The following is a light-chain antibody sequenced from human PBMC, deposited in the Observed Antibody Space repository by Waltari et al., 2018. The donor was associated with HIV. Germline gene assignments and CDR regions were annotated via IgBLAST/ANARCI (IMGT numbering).Light chain of an antibody. CDR1: VSLLDKDDGKIY. J-gene: IGKJ5*01. CDR2: THS. Sequence: VLTPTPLSLPVTAGEPASIPCSSRVSLLDKDDGKIYLDWYVQKPGQSPRLLIYTHSHRATGVPNRISASGSDTDFTLEIRRVETEDVGIYYCMHRIEFPITFGQGTRLE. CDR3: MHRIEFPIT. V-gene: IGKV2-40*01.